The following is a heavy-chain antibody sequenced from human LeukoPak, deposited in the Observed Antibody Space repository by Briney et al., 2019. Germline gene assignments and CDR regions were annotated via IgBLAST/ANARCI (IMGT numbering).Heavy chain of an antibody. CDR3: ARGRVYCSSTSCRTYYFDC. J-gene: IGHJ4*02. D-gene: IGHD2-2*01. V-gene: IGHV4-34*01. CDR1: GGSFSGYY. Sequence: PSETLSLTCAVYGGSFSGYYWSWIRQPPGKGLEWIGEINHSGSTNYNPSLKSRVTISVDTSRNQFSLKLSSVTAADTAVYYCARGRVYCSSTSCRTYYFDCWGQGTLVTVSS. CDR2: INHSGST.